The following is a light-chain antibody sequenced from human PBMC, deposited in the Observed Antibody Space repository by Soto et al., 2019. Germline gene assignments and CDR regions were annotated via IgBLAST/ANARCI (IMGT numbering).Light chain of an antibody. J-gene: IGKJ2*01. V-gene: IGKV1-9*01. CDR3: QQLYTYPHT. Sequence: IQVTQSPSILAASVGDRVTITCRTSQGVKNSFAWYQQKSGKAPRLLIYSISSLKSGVPSRFSGSGSGAEFTLTISGLQPEDFATYFCQQLYTYPHTFGLGTQLQI. CDR2: SIS. CDR1: QGVKNS.